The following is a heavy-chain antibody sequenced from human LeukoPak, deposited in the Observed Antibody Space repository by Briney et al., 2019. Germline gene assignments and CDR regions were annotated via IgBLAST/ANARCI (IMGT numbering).Heavy chain of an antibody. D-gene: IGHD3-3*01. CDR3: ARGDKTYYDFWSGLYYFDY. V-gene: IGHV1-2*02. J-gene: IGHJ4*02. Sequence: ASVKVSCKASGYTFTGYYMHWVRQAPGQGLERMGWINPNSGGTNYAQKFQGRVTMTRDTSISTAYMELSRLRSDDTAVYYCARGDKTYYDFWSGLYYFDYWGQGTLVTVSS. CDR1: GYTFTGYY. CDR2: INPNSGGT.